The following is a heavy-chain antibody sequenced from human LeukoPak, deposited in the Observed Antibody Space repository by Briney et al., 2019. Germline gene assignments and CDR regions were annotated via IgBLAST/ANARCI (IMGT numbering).Heavy chain of an antibody. D-gene: IGHD4-11*01. Sequence: SETLSLTCAVFGGSFSGYYWSWIRQPPGQGLEWIGEINHSGSTSYNPSLKSRVTISVDTSKNQFSLKLSSVTAADTAVYYCATRTTVATYFDYWGQGTLVTVSS. CDR1: GGSFSGYY. CDR2: INHSGST. CDR3: ATRTTVATYFDY. J-gene: IGHJ4*02. V-gene: IGHV4-34*01.